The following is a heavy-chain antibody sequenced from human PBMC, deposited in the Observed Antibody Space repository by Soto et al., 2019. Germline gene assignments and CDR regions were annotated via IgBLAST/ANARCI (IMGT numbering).Heavy chain of an antibody. V-gene: IGHV4-31*03. D-gene: IGHD3-3*01. CDR1: GGSISRGGYY. CDR3: ARARPISDFWSGYHTPYFDY. Sequence: SETLSLTCTVSGGSISRGGYYWSWIRQHPGKGLEGMGYIYYSGSTYYNPSLKSRVTISVDTSKNQFSLKLSSVTAADTAVYYCARARPISDFWSGYHTPYFDYWGQGTLVTVSS. CDR2: IYYSGST. J-gene: IGHJ4*02.